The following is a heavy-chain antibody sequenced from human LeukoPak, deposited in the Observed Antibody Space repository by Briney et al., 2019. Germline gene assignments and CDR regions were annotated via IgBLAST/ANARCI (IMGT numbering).Heavy chain of an antibody. V-gene: IGHV4-30-4*01. CDR1: GGSISSNNYY. J-gene: IGHJ4*02. CDR3: ARRVGYCNSNSCPPFDY. Sequence: PSETLSLTCTVSGGSISSNNYYWGWIRQPPGKGLEWIGHIYYSGSTHYNPSLRSRVTLSVDTSNNQFSLKLSSVTAADTAVYYCARRVGYCNSNSCPPFDYWGQGTLVTVSS. D-gene: IGHD2-2*01. CDR2: IYYSGST.